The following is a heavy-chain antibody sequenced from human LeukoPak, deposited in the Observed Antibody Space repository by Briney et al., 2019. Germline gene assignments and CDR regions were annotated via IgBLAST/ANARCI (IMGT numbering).Heavy chain of an antibody. J-gene: IGHJ4*02. CDR2: IYSGGNT. V-gene: IGHV3-23*05. Sequence: GGSLRLSCATSGFTFSSYAMSWVRQAPGKGLEWVSFIYSGGNTHYSDSVKGRFTISRDNSKNTLYLQMNSLRADDTAVYYCARRAGEYSHPYDYWGQGTLVTVSS. CDR3: ARRAGEYSHPYDY. CDR1: GFTFSSYA. D-gene: IGHD4-17*01.